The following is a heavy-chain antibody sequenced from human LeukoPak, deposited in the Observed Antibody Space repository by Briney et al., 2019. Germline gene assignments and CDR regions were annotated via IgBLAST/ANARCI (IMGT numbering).Heavy chain of an antibody. Sequence: PGGSLRLSCAASEFTFSSYSMNWVRQAPGKGLEWVSSISSSSSYIYYADSVKGRFTISRDNAKNSLYLQMNSLRAEDTAVYYCARDVPLLGIDYWGQGTLVTVSS. J-gene: IGHJ4*02. D-gene: IGHD7-27*01. CDR1: EFTFSSYS. CDR2: ISSSSSYI. V-gene: IGHV3-21*01. CDR3: ARDVPLLGIDY.